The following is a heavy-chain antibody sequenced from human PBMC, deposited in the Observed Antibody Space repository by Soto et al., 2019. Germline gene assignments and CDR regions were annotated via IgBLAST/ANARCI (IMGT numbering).Heavy chain of an antibody. Sequence: GASVKVSCKASGYTFTGCYIHWVRQAPGQGLEWMGGVNPNSGGTNYAKKVQGRVTMTRDTSRSTAYMELGRLRSDDRAVYYCARALWLVQTYYYYYGMDVGGQGTTVTVSS. CDR3: ARALWLVQTYYYYYGMDV. CDR2: VNPNSGGT. CDR1: GYTFTGCY. V-gene: IGHV1-2*02. J-gene: IGHJ6*02. D-gene: IGHD6-19*01.